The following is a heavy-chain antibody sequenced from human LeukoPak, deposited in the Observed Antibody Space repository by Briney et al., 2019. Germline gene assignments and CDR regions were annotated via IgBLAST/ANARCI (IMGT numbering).Heavy chain of an antibody. D-gene: IGHD3-22*01. CDR3: ARRLYYYDSSGYSNAFDI. CDR1: GYSFTSYW. CDR2: IYPGDSDT. V-gene: IGHV5-51*01. Sequence: GESLQISCKGSGYSFTSYWIGWVRQMPGKGLEWMGIIYPGDSDTRYSPSFQGQVTISADKSISTAYLQWSSLKASDTAMYYCARRLYYYDSSGYSNAFDIWGQGTMVTVSS. J-gene: IGHJ3*02.